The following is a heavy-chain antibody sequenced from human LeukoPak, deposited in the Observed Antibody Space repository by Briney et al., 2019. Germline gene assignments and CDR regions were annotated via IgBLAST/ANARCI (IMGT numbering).Heavy chain of an antibody. CDR2: ISETGGTT. D-gene: IGHD2-8*01. CDR1: GFTFSSYA. Sequence: PGGSLRLSCAGSGFTFSSYAMSWVRQAPGKGLEWVSAISETGGTTYDADSVKGRFTISRDNSKSKLYLQMNSLRAEDTAVYYCAKDTSIGRYCTNGVCSPFDYWGQGTLVTVSS. J-gene: IGHJ4*02. V-gene: IGHV3-23*01. CDR3: AKDTSIGRYCTNGVCSPFDY.